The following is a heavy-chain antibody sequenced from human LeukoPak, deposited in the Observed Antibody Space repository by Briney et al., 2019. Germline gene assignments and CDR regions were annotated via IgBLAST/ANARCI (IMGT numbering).Heavy chain of an antibody. CDR2: INPNSGGT. J-gene: IGHJ5*02. Sequence: ASVKVSCKASGYTFTGYYMHWVRQAPGQGLEWMGWINPNSGGTNYAQKFQGRVTMTRDTSISTAYMELSRLRFDDTAVYYCARGPRSYSSSWYNWFDPWGQGTLVTVSS. V-gene: IGHV1-2*02. D-gene: IGHD6-13*01. CDR3: ARGPRSYSSSWYNWFDP. CDR1: GYTFTGYY.